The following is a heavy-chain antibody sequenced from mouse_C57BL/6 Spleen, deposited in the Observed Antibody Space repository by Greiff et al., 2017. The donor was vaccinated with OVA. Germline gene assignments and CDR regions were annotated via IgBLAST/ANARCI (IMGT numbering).Heavy chain of an antibody. V-gene: IGHV1-18*01. J-gene: IGHJ1*03. CDR3: ARVYYGYIDV. CDR1: GYTFTDYN. D-gene: IGHD2-1*01. Sequence: VQLQQSGPELVKPGASVKLPCKASGYTFTDYNMDWVKQSHGQSLEWIGDINPNNGGTLYNQKFKGKATLTVAKSSSTAYMVLRSMTYEDTAVYYCARVYYGYIDVWGTGTTVTVSS. CDR2: INPNNGGT.